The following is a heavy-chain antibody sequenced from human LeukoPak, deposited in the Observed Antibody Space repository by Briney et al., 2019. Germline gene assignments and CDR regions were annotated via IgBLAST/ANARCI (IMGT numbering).Heavy chain of an antibody. CDR3: ARIFRTSYWSGNCDR. CDR2: IYYSGGT. D-gene: IGHD3-3*01. CDR1: GGSISSTTYY. J-gene: IGHJ5*02. V-gene: IGHV4-39*07. Sequence: SETLSLTCTVSGGSISSTTYYWGWIRQPPGKGLEWIGTIYYSGGTYSNPSLKSRVTLSVDTSKNQFSLRLNSMTAADTAVYYCARIFRTSYWSGNCDRWGQGTMVTVSS.